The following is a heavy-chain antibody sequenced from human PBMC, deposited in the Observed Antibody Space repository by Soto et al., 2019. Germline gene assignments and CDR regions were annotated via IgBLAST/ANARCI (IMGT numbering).Heavy chain of an antibody. J-gene: IGHJ4*02. CDR3: VKHHGGVISHFHQ. V-gene: IGHV4-30-4*01. D-gene: IGHD3-10*01. Sequence: SSETLSLTCTVSSDSFSSGDYFWSWIRQTPEKGLEWIAYIYYSGSSHYNPSLKSRFTISIDTSRKQFSLTLRSVTAADTAVYYCVKHHGGVISHFHQWGQGTLVTVSS. CDR2: IYYSGSS. CDR1: SDSFSSGDYF.